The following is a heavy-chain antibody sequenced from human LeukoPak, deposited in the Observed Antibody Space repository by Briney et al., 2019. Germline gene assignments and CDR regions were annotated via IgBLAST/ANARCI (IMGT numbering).Heavy chain of an antibody. CDR1: GGSFSVY. CDR3: ARVTRFTQFGELCFDS. CDR2: VTHSRST. Sequence: PSETLSLTCAVYGGSFSVYWRWSRPSPGKGLAWIGEVTHSRSTNYNPSLKSRVTISLDTSKSQFSLNLTSVTAADTAVYYCARVTRFTQFGELCFDSWGQGTLLTVSS. J-gene: IGHJ4*02. D-gene: IGHD3-10*01. V-gene: IGHV4-34*01.